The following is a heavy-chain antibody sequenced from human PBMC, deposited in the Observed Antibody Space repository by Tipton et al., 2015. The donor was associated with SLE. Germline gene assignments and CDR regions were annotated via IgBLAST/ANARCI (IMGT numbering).Heavy chain of an antibody. V-gene: IGHV4-39*07. CDR3: ARGRWSGYYWGWFDP. D-gene: IGHD3-3*01. CDR1: GGSITNTSSY. J-gene: IGHJ5*02. Sequence: TLSLTCTVSGGSITNTSSYWSWIRQPPGKGLEWIGEINHSGSTNYNPSLKSRVTISVDTSKNQFSLKLSSVTAADTAVYYCARGRWSGYYWGWFDPWGQGTLVTVSS. CDR2: INHSGST.